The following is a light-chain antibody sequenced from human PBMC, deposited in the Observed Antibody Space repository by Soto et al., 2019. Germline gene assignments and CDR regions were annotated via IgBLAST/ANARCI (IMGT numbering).Light chain of an antibody. V-gene: IGLV1-51*01. CDR1: TSNIGDAS. CDR2: DNY. CDR3: GTWDRSLNAEV. Sequence: QSVLTQPPSVSAAPGQRVAISCSGSTSNIGDASVAWYQQLPGTAPKLLIYDNYKRPSGIPDRFSGAKYGTSATLVITGLQTGDAATYYCGTWDRSLNAEVFGGGTQLTVL. J-gene: IGLJ7*01.